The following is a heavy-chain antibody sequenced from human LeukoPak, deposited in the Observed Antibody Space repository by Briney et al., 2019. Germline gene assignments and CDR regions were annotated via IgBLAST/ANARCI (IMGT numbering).Heavy chain of an antibody. V-gene: IGHV3-30*02. Sequence: GGSLRLSCAASGFTFSSYGMHWVRQAPGKGLEWVAFIRYDGSNKYYADSVKGRFTISRDNSKNTLYLQMNSLRAEDTAVYYCAGGYGSGSLFDYWGQGTLVTVSS. CDR2: IRYDGSNK. CDR1: GFTFSSYG. CDR3: AGGYGSGSLFDY. D-gene: IGHD3-10*01. J-gene: IGHJ4*02.